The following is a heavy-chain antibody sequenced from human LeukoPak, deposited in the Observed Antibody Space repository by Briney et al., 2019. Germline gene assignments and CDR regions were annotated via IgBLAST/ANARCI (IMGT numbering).Heavy chain of an antibody. CDR2: LSSSSRHI. V-gene: IGHV3-21*04. CDR3: VRDFSTVTTAYLHH. D-gene: IGHD4-17*01. CDR1: GFTLSSYS. Sequence: AGGSLRLSCAASGFTLSSYSMNPVRQGPGKGVEWVSSLSSSSRHIYYADSVKGRFTIFRDDAKNSLFLQMDSLRVEDTAMYYCVRDFSTVTTAYLHHWGQGTLLTVSS. J-gene: IGHJ1*01.